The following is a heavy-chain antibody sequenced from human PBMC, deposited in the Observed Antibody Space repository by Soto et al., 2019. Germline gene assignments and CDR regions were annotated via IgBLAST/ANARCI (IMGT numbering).Heavy chain of an antibody. V-gene: IGHV1-18*01. J-gene: IGHJ4*02. CDR1: GYTFTSYG. CDR2: ISAYNGNT. Sequence: QVQLVQSGAEVKKPGASVKVSCKASGYTFTSYGISWVRQAPGQGLEWMGWISAYNGNTNYAQKLQGRVTMTTDTSTSTGYMELRSLRSDDTAVYYCARVEADYDSSGRPFDYWGQGTLVTVSS. D-gene: IGHD3-22*01. CDR3: ARVEADYDSSGRPFDY.